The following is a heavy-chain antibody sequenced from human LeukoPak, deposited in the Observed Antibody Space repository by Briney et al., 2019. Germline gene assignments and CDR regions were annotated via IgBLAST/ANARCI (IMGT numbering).Heavy chain of an antibody. CDR2: TYYSGST. Sequence: SETLSLTCTVSGGSISSYYWSWIRQPPGKGLEWIGYTYYSGSTNYNPSLKSRVTISVDTSKNQFSLKLSSVTAADTAVYYCARHIHIPDYFDYWGQGTLVTVSS. CDR3: ARHIHIPDYFDY. D-gene: IGHD2-21*01. CDR1: GGSISSYY. J-gene: IGHJ4*02. V-gene: IGHV4-59*08.